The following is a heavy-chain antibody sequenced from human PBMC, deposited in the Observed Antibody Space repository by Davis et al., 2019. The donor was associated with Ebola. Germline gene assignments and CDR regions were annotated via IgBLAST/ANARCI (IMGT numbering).Heavy chain of an antibody. CDR2: IIPIFGTA. V-gene: IGHV1-69*13. CDR3: ARHARRDYGAWGHYYYGMDV. J-gene: IGHJ6*02. D-gene: IGHD4-17*01. CDR1: GGTFSSYA. Sequence: SVKVSCKASGGTFSSYAISWVRQAPGQGLEWMGGIIPIFGTANYAQKFQGRVTITADESTSTAYMELSSLRSEDTAVYYCARHARRDYGAWGHYYYGMDVWGQGTTVTVSS.